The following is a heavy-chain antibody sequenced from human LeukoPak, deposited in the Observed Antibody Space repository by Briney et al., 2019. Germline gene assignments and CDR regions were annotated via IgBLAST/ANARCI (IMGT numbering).Heavy chain of an antibody. CDR3: ARDTIADNWFDP. CDR1: GFTFGTYS. J-gene: IGHJ5*02. V-gene: IGHV3-48*02. Sequence: GGSLRLSCAASGFTFGTYSMNWVRQAPGKGLEWVSYISSSSNTKYYADSVKGRFTISRDNAKNSLYLQMNSLRDEDTAVYYCARDTIADNWFDPWGQGTLVTVSS. CDR2: ISSSSNTK. D-gene: IGHD6-13*01.